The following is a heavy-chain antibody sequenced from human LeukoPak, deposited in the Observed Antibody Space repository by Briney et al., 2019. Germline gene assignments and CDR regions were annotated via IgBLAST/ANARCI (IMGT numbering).Heavy chain of an antibody. Sequence: SETLSLTCTVSGGSISSDYWSWIRQPPGKGLEWIGYIYYSGSTNYNPSLKSRVTISVDTSKNQFSLKLSSVTAADTAVYYCARVSPGSSAAFWSGYYDASFDYWGQGTLVTVSS. CDR1: GGSISSDY. CDR2: IYYSGST. CDR3: ARVSPGSSAAFWSGYYDASFDY. D-gene: IGHD3-3*01. V-gene: IGHV4-59*01. J-gene: IGHJ4*02.